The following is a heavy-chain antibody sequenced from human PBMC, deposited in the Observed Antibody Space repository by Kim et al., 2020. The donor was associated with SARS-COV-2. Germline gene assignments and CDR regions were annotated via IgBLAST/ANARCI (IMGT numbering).Heavy chain of an antibody. CDR1: GFTFSSYS. V-gene: IGHV3-48*04. D-gene: IGHD2-2*01. Sequence: GGSLRLSCAASGFTFSSYSMNWVRQAPGKGLEWVSYISSSSTIYYADSVKGRFTISRDNAKNSLYLQMNSLRAEDTAVYYCAREPGYCSSTSCRWYYGM. J-gene: IGHJ6*01. CDR2: ISSSSTI. CDR3: AREPGYCSSTSCRWYYGM.